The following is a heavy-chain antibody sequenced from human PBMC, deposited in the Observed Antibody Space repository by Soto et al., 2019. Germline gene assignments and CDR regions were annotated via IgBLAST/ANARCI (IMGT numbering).Heavy chain of an antibody. CDR1: GGSISSGGYY. Sequence: PSETLSLTCTVSGGSISSGGYYWSWIRQLSGKGLEWIGYIYYSGSTYYNPSLKSRVTISVDTSKNQFSLKLSSVTAADTAVYYCARVGYYYDSSGYLDYWGQGTLVTVSS. J-gene: IGHJ4*02. D-gene: IGHD3-22*01. CDR3: ARVGYYYDSSGYLDY. V-gene: IGHV4-31*03. CDR2: IYYSGST.